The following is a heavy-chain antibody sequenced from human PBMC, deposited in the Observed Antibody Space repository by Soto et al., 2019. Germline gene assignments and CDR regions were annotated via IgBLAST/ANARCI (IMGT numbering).Heavy chain of an antibody. V-gene: IGHV4-61*01. J-gene: IGHJ4*02. D-gene: IGHD4-17*01. CDR1: GGSVNSDNYY. CDR3: ARMRKYGDYEFDY. CDR2: LYYSGST. Sequence: SETLCLTCTVSGGSVNSDNYYWSWIRQPPGKRLEWIGSLYYSGSTNYNPSLKSRVTISVDTSKNQFSLKLSSVTAADTAVYYCARMRKYGDYEFDYWGQGTLVTGSS.